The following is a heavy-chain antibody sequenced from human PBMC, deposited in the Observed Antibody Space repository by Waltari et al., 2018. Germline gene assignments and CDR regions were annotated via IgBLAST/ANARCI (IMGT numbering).Heavy chain of an antibody. CDR3: ARGFGSGAAATFFDY. D-gene: IGHD3-10*01. Sequence: QVQLVQSGAEVKKPGSSVKVSCKASGGTFRSYAIRWVRQAPGQGLEWMGGIIPIFGTANYAQKFQGRVTITTDESTSTAYMELSSLRSEDTAVYYCARGFGSGAAATFFDYWGQGTLVTVSS. V-gene: IGHV1-69*05. CDR2: IIPIFGTA. CDR1: GGTFRSYA. J-gene: IGHJ4*02.